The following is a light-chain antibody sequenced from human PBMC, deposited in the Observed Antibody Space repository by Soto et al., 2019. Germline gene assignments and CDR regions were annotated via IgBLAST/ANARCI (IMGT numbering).Light chain of an antibody. Sequence: DIQMTQSPSSLSASVGDRTTITCRASQSILKYLNWYQQKPGKAPNLLISAASNLHSGVPSRFSGSGSGTDFTLTISCLQSEDFATYYCQQYYSFPLTFGGGTKVDVK. CDR1: QSILKY. CDR3: QQYYSFPLT. CDR2: AAS. V-gene: IGKV1-39*01. J-gene: IGKJ4*01.